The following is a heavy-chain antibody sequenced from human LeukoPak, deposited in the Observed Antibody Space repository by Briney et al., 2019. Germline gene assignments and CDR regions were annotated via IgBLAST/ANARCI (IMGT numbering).Heavy chain of an antibody. J-gene: IGHJ5*02. CDR3: ARGLGYCSSTSCYNWFDP. V-gene: IGHV4-61*08. Sequence: SETLSLTCAVSGGSISSGGYYWSWIRQPPGKGLEWIGYIYYSGSTNYNPSLKSRVTISLDTSKNQFSLKLSSVTAADTAVYYCARGLGYCSSTSCYNWFDPWGQGTLVTVSS. CDR2: IYYSGST. D-gene: IGHD2-2*01. CDR1: GGSISSGGYY.